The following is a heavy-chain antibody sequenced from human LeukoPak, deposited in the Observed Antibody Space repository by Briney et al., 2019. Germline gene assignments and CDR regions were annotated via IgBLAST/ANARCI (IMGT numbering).Heavy chain of an antibody. D-gene: IGHD1-26*01. Sequence: GGSLRPSCVVSGFTFIRCWMNWVRQAPGKGLEWVAHIKSDGSEKKYVDSVEGRFTISRDNAQKSLYLQMSSLRAEDTAVYYCVRDQADRRRVVGLRFSDGLDLWGQGTIVTVSS. CDR2: IKSDGSEK. J-gene: IGHJ3*01. V-gene: IGHV3-7*01. CDR3: VRDQADRRRVVGLRFSDGLDL. CDR1: GFTFIRCW.